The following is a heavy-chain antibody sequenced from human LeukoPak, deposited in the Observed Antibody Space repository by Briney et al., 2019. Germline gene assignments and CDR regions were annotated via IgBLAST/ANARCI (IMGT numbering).Heavy chain of an antibody. CDR3: ARDLFTMVRGVIRAFDI. D-gene: IGHD3-10*01. Sequence: GGSLRLSCAASGFTFSDYYMSWIRQAPGKGLEWVSSISSSSSYIYYADSVKGRFTISRDNAKNSLYLQMNSLRAEDTAVYYCARDLFTMVRGVIRAFDIWGQGTMATVSS. CDR1: GFTFSDYY. CDR2: ISSSSSYI. V-gene: IGHV3-11*06. J-gene: IGHJ3*02.